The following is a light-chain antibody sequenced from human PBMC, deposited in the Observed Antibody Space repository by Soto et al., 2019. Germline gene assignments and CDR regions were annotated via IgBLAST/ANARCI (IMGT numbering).Light chain of an antibody. CDR2: DAS. CDR3: HQYNDWPPA. J-gene: IGKJ1*01. CDR1: QSVSSN. Sequence: EVVMTQSPATRSVSPGERATLSCRASQSVSSNVAWYQQKPGQAPRLLIYDASTRATGIPARFSGSGSGTEFTLTISSLQSEDFAVFYCHQYNDWPPAFGQGTRVHIK. V-gene: IGKV3-15*01.